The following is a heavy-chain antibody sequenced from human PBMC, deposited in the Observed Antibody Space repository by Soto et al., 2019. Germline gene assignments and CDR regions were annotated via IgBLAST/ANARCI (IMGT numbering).Heavy chain of an antibody. Sequence: QVQLVQSGAEVKKPGSSVKVSCKASAGTFSSHTINWVRQAPGQGLEWMGRFIPVVDTPNYAQKFQGRVTIAADKSTPTVYMELSSLRSDDTAVYYCARADYYGSGSYALDQWGQGTLVTVSS. CDR3: ARADYYGSGSYALDQ. J-gene: IGHJ4*02. V-gene: IGHV1-69*08. CDR1: AGTFSSHT. CDR2: FIPVVDTP. D-gene: IGHD3-10*01.